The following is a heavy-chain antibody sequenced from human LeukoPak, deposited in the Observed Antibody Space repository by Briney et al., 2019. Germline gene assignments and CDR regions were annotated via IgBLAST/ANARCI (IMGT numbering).Heavy chain of an antibody. CDR1: GFTFSYYS. Sequence: GGSLRLSCAASGFTFSYYSMNWVRQAPGKGLEWVSSISSSSSYIYYADSVKGRFTISRDNAKNSLYLQMNSLRAEDTAVYYCARVYPGYYYGMDVWGQGTTVTVSS. CDR3: ARVYPGYYYGMDV. CDR2: ISSSSSYI. J-gene: IGHJ6*02. D-gene: IGHD3-16*02. V-gene: IGHV3-21*01.